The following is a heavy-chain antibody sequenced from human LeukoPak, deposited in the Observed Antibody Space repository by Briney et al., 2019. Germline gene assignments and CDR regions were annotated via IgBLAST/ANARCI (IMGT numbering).Heavy chain of an antibody. J-gene: IGHJ6*03. V-gene: IGHV4-61*01. CDR2: IYYSGST. D-gene: IGHD6-6*01. Sequence: SETLSLTCTVSGVSISSSNYYWSWIRQPPGKGLEWIGYIYYSGSTKYNPSLKSRVTISVDTSKNQFSLRLSSVTAADTAVYYCARDWGVSARPGYMDVWGKGTTVTVSS. CDR3: ARDWGVSARPGYMDV. CDR1: GVSISSSNYY.